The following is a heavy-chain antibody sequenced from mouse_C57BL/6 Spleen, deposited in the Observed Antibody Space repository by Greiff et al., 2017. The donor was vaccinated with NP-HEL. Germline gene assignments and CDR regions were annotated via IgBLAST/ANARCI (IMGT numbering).Heavy chain of an antibody. CDR1: GYTFTSYW. J-gene: IGHJ4*01. V-gene: IGHV1-64*01. CDR3: ASYYDYDYAMDY. Sequence: QVQLQQPGAELVKPGASVKLSCKASGYTFTSYWMHWVKQRPGQGLEWIGMIHPNSGSTNYNEKFKSKATLTVDKSSSTAYMQLSSLTSEDSAVYYCASYYDYDYAMDYWGQGTSVTVSS. D-gene: IGHD2-4*01. CDR2: IHPNSGST.